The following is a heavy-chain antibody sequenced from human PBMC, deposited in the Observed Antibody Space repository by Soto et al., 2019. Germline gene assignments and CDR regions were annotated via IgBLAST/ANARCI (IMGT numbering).Heavy chain of an antibody. Sequence: PSETLSLTCAVYGGSFSGYYWSWIRQPPGKGLEWIGEINHSGSTNYNPSLKSRVTISVDTSKNQFSLKLSSVTAADTAVYYCARGYGEDDAFDIWGQGTMGT. CDR1: GGSFSGYY. J-gene: IGHJ3*02. CDR2: INHSGST. D-gene: IGHD4-17*01. V-gene: IGHV4-34*01. CDR3: ARGYGEDDAFDI.